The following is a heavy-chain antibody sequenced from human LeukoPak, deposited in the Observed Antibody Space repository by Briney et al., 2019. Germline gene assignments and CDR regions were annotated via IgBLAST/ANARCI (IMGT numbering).Heavy chain of an antibody. J-gene: IGHJ4*02. D-gene: IGHD3-22*01. CDR3: ARDASGEYYYDSSGYYRLPHYFDY. Sequence: ASVKVSCKASGYTFTGYYMHWVRQAPGQGLEWMGWINPNSGGTNYAQKFQGRVTMTRDTSISTAYMELSRLRPDDTAVYYCARDASGEYYYDSSGYYRLPHYFDYWGQGTLVTVSS. V-gene: IGHV1-2*02. CDR1: GYTFTGYY. CDR2: INPNSGGT.